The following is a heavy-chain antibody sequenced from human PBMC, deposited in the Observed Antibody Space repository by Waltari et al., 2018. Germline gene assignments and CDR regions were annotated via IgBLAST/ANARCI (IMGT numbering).Heavy chain of an antibody. Sequence: QVQLQESGPGLVQPSETLSLTCTVSGGSISSYYWTWIRQPPGKGLEWIGYIYYSGSTNYNPSLKSRVTISVDTSKNQFSLKLSSVTAADTAVYYCARYSYGYYYYYGMDVWGQGTTVTVSS. J-gene: IGHJ6*02. CDR2: IYYSGST. CDR3: ARYSYGYYYYYGMDV. D-gene: IGHD5-18*01. V-gene: IGHV4-59*01. CDR1: GGSISSYY.